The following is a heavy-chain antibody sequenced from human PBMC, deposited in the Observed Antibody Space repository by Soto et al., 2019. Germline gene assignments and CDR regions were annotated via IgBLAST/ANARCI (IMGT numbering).Heavy chain of an antibody. J-gene: IGHJ4*02. CDR2: INPKSGGT. D-gene: IGHD1-26*01. V-gene: IGHV1-2*02. Sequence: QVQLVQSGAEVKKPWASVNVSCKASGYTFTFYYMHWVRQAPGQGLEWMGWINPKSGGTMYPQKFQGRVTMTWATSISTAYMALTRLRSDDTAVYYCARDLAKGGGSAGFDYWGQGTLVTVSS. CDR3: ARDLAKGGGSAGFDY. CDR1: GYTFTFYY.